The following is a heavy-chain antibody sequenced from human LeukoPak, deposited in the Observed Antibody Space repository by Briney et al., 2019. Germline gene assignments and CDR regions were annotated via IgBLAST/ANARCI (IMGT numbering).Heavy chain of an antibody. J-gene: IGHJ4*02. D-gene: IGHD4-11*01. Sequence: GGSLRLSCAASGFPFSSYWMAWVRQATGKGLEWVASIKQDGGETFYVDSVKGRFTISRDNAKNSLYLQMNSLRAEDTAVYYCTREDHSNYNYWGQGTLVTVSS. V-gene: IGHV3-7*01. CDR1: GFPFSSYW. CDR2: IKQDGGET. CDR3: TREDHSNYNY.